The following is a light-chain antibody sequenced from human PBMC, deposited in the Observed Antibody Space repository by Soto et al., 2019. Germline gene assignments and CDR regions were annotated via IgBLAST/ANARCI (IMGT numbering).Light chain of an antibody. CDR3: QQYGRWWT. Sequence: EIVLTQSPGTLSLSPGERATLSCRASQSVSSSYLAWYQQKPGQAPRLLIYGASSRATGIPDRFSGSGSGTDFTLTISRLEPEDFAVYYCQQYGRWWTFGQEPKVEIK. J-gene: IGKJ1*01. CDR1: QSVSSSY. CDR2: GAS. V-gene: IGKV3-20*01.